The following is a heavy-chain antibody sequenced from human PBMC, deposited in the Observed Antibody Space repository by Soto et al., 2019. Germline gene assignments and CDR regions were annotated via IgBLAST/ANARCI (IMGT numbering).Heavy chain of an antibody. J-gene: IGHJ4*02. V-gene: IGHV4-34*01. CDR3: ARVHRLLWFGEFPLDY. CDR2: INHSGST. CDR1: GGSFSGYY. Sequence: QVQLQQWGAGLLKPSETLSLTCAVYGGSFSGYYWSWIRQPPGKGLEWIGEINHSGSTNYNPSLKSRVTISVDTSKNQFSLKLSSVTAADTAVYYCARVHRLLWFGEFPLDYWGQGTLVTVSS. D-gene: IGHD3-10*01.